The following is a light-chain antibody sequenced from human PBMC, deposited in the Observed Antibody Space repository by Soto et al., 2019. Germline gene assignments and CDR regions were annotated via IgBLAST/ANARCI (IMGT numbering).Light chain of an antibody. Sequence: EIVLTQSPGTLSLSPGERATLSCRASQSVGSNYLAWYQQRPGQAPRILIFAASTRVTGIPDRFSGRGSESDFTLTISRLESEDSAVYYCHQYGTVPWTFGQGTKVEIK. J-gene: IGKJ1*01. V-gene: IGKV3-20*01. CDR3: HQYGTVPWT. CDR2: AAS. CDR1: QSVGSNY.